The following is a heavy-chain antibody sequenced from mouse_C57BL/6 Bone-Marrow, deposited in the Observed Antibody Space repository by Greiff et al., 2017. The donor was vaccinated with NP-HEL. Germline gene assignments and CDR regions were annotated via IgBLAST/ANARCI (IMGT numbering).Heavy chain of an antibody. Sequence: VMLVESGPGLVAPSQSLSITCTVSGFSLTSYGVDWVRQSPGKGLGWLGVIWGVGSTNYNSALKSRLSISKDNSKSQVFLKMNSLQTDDTAMYYCASLAFGFAYWGQGTLVTVSA. J-gene: IGHJ3*01. CDR2: IWGVGST. CDR1: GFSLTSYG. CDR3: ASLAFGFAY. V-gene: IGHV2-6*01.